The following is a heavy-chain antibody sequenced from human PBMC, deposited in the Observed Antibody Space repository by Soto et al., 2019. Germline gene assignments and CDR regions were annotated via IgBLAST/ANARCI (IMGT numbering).Heavy chain of an antibody. CDR1: GFTFSSYS. D-gene: IGHD3-22*01. Sequence: EVQLVESGGGLVKPGGSLRLSCAASGFTFSSYSMNWVRQAPGKGLEWVSSISSSSSYIYYADSVKGRFTISRDNAKNSLYLQRNSRRAADTAVYYCARGYHYYDRSGYDKWDAFDIWGQGTMVNVSS. V-gene: IGHV3-21*01. CDR3: ARGYHYYDRSGYDKWDAFDI. J-gene: IGHJ3*02. CDR2: ISSSSSYI.